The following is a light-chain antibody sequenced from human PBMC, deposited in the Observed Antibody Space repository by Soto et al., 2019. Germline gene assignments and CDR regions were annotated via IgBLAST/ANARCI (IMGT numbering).Light chain of an antibody. V-gene: IGLV2-14*01. CDR2: EAT. Sequence: QSALTQPASVSGSPGQSITISCTGGSSDIAAYNYVSWYQQFPGKAPKLIIYEATHRPSGVSDRFSGSKSGNTASLTISGLQAEDEATYYCSSYRATGSLLIFGGGTKLTVL. CDR3: SSYRATGSLLI. CDR1: SSDIAAYNY. J-gene: IGLJ2*01.